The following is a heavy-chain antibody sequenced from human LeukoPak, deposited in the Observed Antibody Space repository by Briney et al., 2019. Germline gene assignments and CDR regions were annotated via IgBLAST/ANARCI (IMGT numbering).Heavy chain of an antibody. CDR1: GFIVSSNY. Sequence: PGGSLRLSCAASGFIVSSNYMSWVRQAPGKGLEWVSVIYGGGSTYYADSVKGRFTISRDNAKKSLYLQMNSLRAEDTAVYYCARDRVGGSYVFDIWGQGTMVTVSS. CDR3: ARDRVGGSYVFDI. CDR2: IYGGGST. V-gene: IGHV3-53*01. J-gene: IGHJ3*02. D-gene: IGHD1-26*01.